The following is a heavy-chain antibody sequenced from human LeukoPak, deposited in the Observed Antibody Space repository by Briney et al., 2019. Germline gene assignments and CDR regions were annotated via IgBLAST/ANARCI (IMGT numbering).Heavy chain of an antibody. CDR1: GGSISSSSYY. D-gene: IGHD5-18*01. V-gene: IGHV4-39*07. CDR3: ARDLAWGYSYGYYFDY. Sequence: PSETLSLTCTVSGGSISSSSYYWGWIRQPPGKGLEWIGSIYYSGSTYYNPSLKSRVTTSVDTSKNQFSLKVNSVTAADTAMYYCARDLAWGYSYGYYFDYWGQGTLVSVSS. CDR2: IYYSGST. J-gene: IGHJ4*02.